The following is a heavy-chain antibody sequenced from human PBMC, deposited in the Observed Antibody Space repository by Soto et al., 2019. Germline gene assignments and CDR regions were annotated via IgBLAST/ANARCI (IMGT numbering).Heavy chain of an antibody. Sequence: PSETLSLTCTVSGGSINSGDYYWTWVRQPPGKGLEWIGNIFRSGSTYYTPSLQSRVTISLDTSKNHFSLKLSSVTPADTAVYYCARDRYYGSGTYYNFYSGMDAWGQGTTVTVSS. D-gene: IGHD3-10*01. CDR3: ARDRYYGSGTYYNFYSGMDA. CDR2: IFRSGST. V-gene: IGHV4-30-4*01. J-gene: IGHJ6*02. CDR1: GGSINSGDYY.